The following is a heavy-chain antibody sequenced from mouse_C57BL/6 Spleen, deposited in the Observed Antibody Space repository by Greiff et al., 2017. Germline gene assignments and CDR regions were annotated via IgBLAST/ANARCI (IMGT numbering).Heavy chain of an antibody. V-gene: IGHV1-80*01. Sequence: VMLVESGAELVKPGASVKISCKASGYAFSSYWMNWVKQRPGKGLEWIGQIYPGDGDTNYNGKFKGKATLTADKSSSTAYMQLSSLTSEDSAVYFCARGELGYYFDYWGQGTTLTVSS. CDR3: ARGELGYYFDY. J-gene: IGHJ2*01. CDR1: GYAFSSYW. D-gene: IGHD4-1*01. CDR2: IYPGDGDT.